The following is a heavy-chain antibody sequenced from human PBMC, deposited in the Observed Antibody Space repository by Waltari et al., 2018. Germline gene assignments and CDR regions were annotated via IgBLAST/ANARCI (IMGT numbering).Heavy chain of an antibody. CDR1: GGSISSSSYY. CDR2: IYYSGST. V-gene: IGHV4-39*01. J-gene: IGHJ5*02. D-gene: IGHD2-2*01. Sequence: QLQLQESGPGLVKPSETLSLTCTVSGGSISSSSYYWGWIRQPPGKGLEWIGSIYYSGSTYYNPSLKSRVTISVDTSKNQFSLKLSSVTAADTAVYYCARHPTDIVVVPAAIPWFDPWGQGTLVTVSS. CDR3: ARHPTDIVVVPAAIPWFDP.